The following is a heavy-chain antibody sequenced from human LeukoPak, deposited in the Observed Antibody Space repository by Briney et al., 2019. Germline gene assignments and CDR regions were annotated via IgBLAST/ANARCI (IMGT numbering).Heavy chain of an antibody. Sequence: SETLSLTCTVSGASIGSYYWSWIRQPAGKGLEWIGRIYTSGSTNYNPSLKSRVTMSVDTSKNQFSLKLSSVTAADTAVYYCAREREDIKLMLYACYFDYWGQGTLVTVSS. CDR1: GASIGSYY. J-gene: IGHJ4*02. V-gene: IGHV4-4*07. CDR2: IYTSGST. CDR3: AREREDIKLMLYACYFDY. D-gene: IGHD2-8*01.